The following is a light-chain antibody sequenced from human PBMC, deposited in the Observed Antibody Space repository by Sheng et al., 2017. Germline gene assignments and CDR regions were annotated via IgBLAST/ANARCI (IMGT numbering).Light chain of an antibody. CDR3: QSYDRSLGGYV. Sequence: QPVLTQSPSVSGAPGQRVTISCTGSSSNIGAGYDIHWYQQFPGTAPKLLIYGNSNRPSGVPDRFSGSKSGTSGSLAITGLQAEDEADYYCQSYDRSLGGYVFGTGTQGHRP. CDR2: GNS. CDR1: SSNIGAGYD. J-gene: IGLJ1*01. V-gene: IGLV1-40*01.